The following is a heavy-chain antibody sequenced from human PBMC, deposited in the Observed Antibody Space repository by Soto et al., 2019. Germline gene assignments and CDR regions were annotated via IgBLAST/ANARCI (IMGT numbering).Heavy chain of an antibody. CDR1: GFTFSSYN. D-gene: IGHD3-10*01. V-gene: IGHV3-13*01. CDR2: IGTAGDT. J-gene: IGHJ3*02. CDR3: ARAKWFGESFDAFDI. Sequence: GGSLRLSCAASGFTFSSYNMNWVRQAPGKGLEWVSAIGTAGDTYYPGSVKGRFTISRENAKNSLYLQMNSLRAGDTTVYYCARAKWFGESFDAFDIWGQGTMVTVSS.